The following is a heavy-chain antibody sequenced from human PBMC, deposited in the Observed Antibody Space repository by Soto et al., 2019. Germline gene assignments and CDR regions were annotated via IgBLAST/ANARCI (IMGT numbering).Heavy chain of an antibody. J-gene: IGHJ4*02. CDR1: GGSISSGGYY. D-gene: IGHD2-15*01. V-gene: IGHV4-31*03. CDR3: ARGDCSGGSCYCDY. Sequence: QVQLQESGPGLMKPSQTLSLTCTVSGGSISSGGYYWSWIRQHPGKVLEWIGYIYYSGSTYYNPSLKRRVTTAVDTSKNESSLKLSSVTAADTAVYYCARGDCSGGSCYCDYWGQGTLDTVSS. CDR2: IYYSGST.